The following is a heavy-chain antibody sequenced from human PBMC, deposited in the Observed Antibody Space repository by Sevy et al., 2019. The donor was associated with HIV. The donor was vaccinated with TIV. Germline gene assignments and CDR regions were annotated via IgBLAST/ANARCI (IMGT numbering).Heavy chain of an antibody. J-gene: IGHJ4*02. CDR1: GYYFTGYY. Sequence: ASVKVSCKASGYYFTGYYVHWVRQAPGQGLEWMGWINPNGGGRKVGQKFHGRVTMSRETCITTAYMELTRLRCNDTGVYFCARSVYGSGTYLNDYWGQGTLVTVSS. CDR3: ARSVYGSGTYLNDY. CDR2: INPNGGGR. D-gene: IGHD3-10*01. V-gene: IGHV1-2*02.